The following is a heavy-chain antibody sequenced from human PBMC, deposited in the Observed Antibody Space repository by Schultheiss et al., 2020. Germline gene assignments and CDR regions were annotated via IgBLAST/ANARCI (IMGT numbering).Heavy chain of an antibody. Sequence: GGSLRLSCAASGFTFSSYALSWVRQAPGKGLEWVSAISGSGGSTYYADSVKGRFTISRDNSKNTLYLQMNSLRAEDTAVYYCARDPGDPPIMDVWGQGTTVTVSS. V-gene: IGHV3-23*01. CDR2: ISGSGGST. J-gene: IGHJ6*02. D-gene: IGHD3-16*01. CDR3: ARDPGDPPIMDV. CDR1: GFTFSSYA.